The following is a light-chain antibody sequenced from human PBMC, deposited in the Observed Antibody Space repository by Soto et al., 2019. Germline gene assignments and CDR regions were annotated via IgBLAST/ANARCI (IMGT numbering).Light chain of an antibody. V-gene: IGKV1-9*01. CDR2: AAS. J-gene: IGKJ3*01. CDR3: QQHNCDPL. Sequence: DIQLTQSPSFLSASVGDRVTITCRASKGISSYLAWYQQKPGKAPKLLIYAASTLQSGVPTRFGGSGAGTEFTLTISGHQPEDFATYYCQQHNCDPLFDPGTKVDIK. CDR1: KGISSY.